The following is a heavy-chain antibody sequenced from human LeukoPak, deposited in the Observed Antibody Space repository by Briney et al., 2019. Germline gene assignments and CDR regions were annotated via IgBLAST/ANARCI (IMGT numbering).Heavy chain of an antibody. V-gene: IGHV3-23*01. CDR1: GFSFKYFA. D-gene: IGHD5-18*01. Sequence: PGGSLRLSCAASGFSFKYFAMSWVRQAPGKGLEWVSAISDTGAYTYYADSVKGRFTISRDNSKNTLYLQMNSLRAEDTAVYYCAKGPGYSYGYHSFDYWGQGTLVTVSS. J-gene: IGHJ4*02. CDR2: ISDTGAYT. CDR3: AKGPGYSYGYHSFDY.